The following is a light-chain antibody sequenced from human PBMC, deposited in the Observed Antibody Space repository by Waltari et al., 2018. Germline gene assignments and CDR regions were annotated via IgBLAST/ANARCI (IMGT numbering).Light chain of an antibody. V-gene: IGLV2-14*01. Sequence: QSALTQPASVSGSPGQSITIPCSGTDSDVGAYDFVSWYQQHPGKAPHLIIYEVSKRPSWISNPFSAPKSGNPASLTISGLQAEDEADYCCSSYTTSSAPGVFGTGTRVTVL. J-gene: IGLJ1*01. CDR3: SSYTTSSAPGV. CDR1: DSDVGAYDF. CDR2: EVS.